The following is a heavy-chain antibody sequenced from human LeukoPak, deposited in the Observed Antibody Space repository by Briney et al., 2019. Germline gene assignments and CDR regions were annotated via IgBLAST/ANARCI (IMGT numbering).Heavy chain of an antibody. CDR3: ARGSAVGVTGPDY. J-gene: IGHJ4*02. D-gene: IGHD1-26*01. V-gene: IGHV3-53*01. Sequence: GGSLRLSCAASGFIFSSNHMSWIRQAPGKGLEWVSVIYRGGSTYYDAAVKGRFTISRDNSKNTFYLQLNTLRVADTAVYYCARGSAVGVTGPDYCGQETLVTVSS. CDR1: GFIFSSNH. CDR2: IYRGGST.